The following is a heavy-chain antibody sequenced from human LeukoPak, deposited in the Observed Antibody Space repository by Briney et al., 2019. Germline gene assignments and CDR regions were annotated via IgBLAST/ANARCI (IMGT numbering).Heavy chain of an antibody. CDR2: VGGSGGSDGRT. CDR1: GFTFSDYP. D-gene: IGHD2/OR15-2a*01. J-gene: IGHJ3*02. Sequence: PGGSLRLSCAASGFTFSDYPMTGVRQAPGKGLEWVAVVGGSGGSDGRTEYGDSVKGRFSISRDNSRNTLYLQMNSLRAEDTAVYHCARGFYNSGLSLSAYDIWGQGTMVTVSS. V-gene: IGHV3-23*01. CDR3: ARGFYNSGLSLSAYDI.